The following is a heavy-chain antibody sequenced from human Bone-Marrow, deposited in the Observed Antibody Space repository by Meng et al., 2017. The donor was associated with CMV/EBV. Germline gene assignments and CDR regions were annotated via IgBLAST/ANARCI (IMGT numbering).Heavy chain of an antibody. J-gene: IGHJ4*02. D-gene: IGHD3-10*01. CDR1: GFTFSSYA. V-gene: IGHV3-30*04. Sequence: GGSLRLSCAASGFTFSSYAMHWVRQAPGKGLEWVAVISYDGSNKYYADSVKGRFTISRDNSKNTLYLQMNSLRAEDTAVYYCASFPGGFGGHFDYWGQGTLVTVSS. CDR2: ISYDGSNK. CDR3: ASFPGGFGGHFDY.